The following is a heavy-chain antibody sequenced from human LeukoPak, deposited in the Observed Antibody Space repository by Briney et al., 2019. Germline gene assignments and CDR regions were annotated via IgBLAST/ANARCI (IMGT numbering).Heavy chain of an antibody. V-gene: IGHV3-9*03. CDR2: ISWNSGSI. Sequence: GGSLRLSCAASGFTFDDYGMHWVRQAPGKGLEWVSGISWNSGSIGYADSEKGRFTISRDNAKNSLYLQMNSLRAEDMALYYCAKELRGYFDYWGQGTLVTVSS. CDR3: AKELRGYFDY. D-gene: IGHD2-15*01. CDR1: GFTFDDYG. J-gene: IGHJ4*02.